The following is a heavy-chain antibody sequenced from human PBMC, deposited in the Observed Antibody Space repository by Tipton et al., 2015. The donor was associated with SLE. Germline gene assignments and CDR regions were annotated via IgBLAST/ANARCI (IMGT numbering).Heavy chain of an antibody. CDR1: GFTFSNYA. Sequence: SLRLSCAASGFTFSNYAMSWVRQTPGKGLEWVAVFSGSGDSTDYADSVKGRFTISRDNSKNTLSLQMNSLRSEDTAIYYCANSDYWGQGTLVTVSS. CDR2: FSGSGDST. V-gene: IGHV3-23*01. CDR3: ANSDY. J-gene: IGHJ4*02.